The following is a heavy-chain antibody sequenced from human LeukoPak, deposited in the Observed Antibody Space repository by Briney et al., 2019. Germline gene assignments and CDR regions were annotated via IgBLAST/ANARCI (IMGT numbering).Heavy chain of an antibody. J-gene: IGHJ4*02. D-gene: IGHD4-17*01. Sequence: GGSLRLSCKGSGYSFTSYWIGWVRQMPGKGLAWMGIIYPGDSDTRYSPSLQGQVTISADKSISTAYLQWSSLKASDTAMYYCARFNGDYVSYWGQGTPVTVSS. V-gene: IGHV5-51*01. CDR1: GYSFTSYW. CDR2: IYPGDSDT. CDR3: ARFNGDYVSY.